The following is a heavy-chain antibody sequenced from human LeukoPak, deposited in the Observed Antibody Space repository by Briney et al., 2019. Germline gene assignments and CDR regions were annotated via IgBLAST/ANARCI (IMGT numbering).Heavy chain of an antibody. V-gene: IGHV3-23*01. Sequence: GGSLRLSCAASGFTFSNYGMSWVRQAPEKGLEWVSTISGSGGTTDYADSVKGRFTISRDNSKNTLYLQMNSLRAEDTAVYYCANHLQGTYGGYDYWGQGTLVTVSS. CDR2: ISGSGGTT. CDR1: GFTFSNYG. CDR3: ANHLQGTYGGYDY. D-gene: IGHD4-23*01. J-gene: IGHJ4*02.